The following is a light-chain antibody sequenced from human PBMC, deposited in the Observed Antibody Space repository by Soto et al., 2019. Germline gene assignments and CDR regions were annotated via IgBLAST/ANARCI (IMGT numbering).Light chain of an antibody. CDR2: DAS. Sequence: THSPATLSLSPGERATLSCRASQSIRTSLAWYQQKPGQAPRLVIFDASNRANGVPARFGGSGSGTDFTLTINSLEPEDFAVYYCQQRNVWPPITFGQGTRLEIK. CDR3: QQRNVWPPIT. J-gene: IGKJ5*01. V-gene: IGKV3-11*01. CDR1: QSIRTS.